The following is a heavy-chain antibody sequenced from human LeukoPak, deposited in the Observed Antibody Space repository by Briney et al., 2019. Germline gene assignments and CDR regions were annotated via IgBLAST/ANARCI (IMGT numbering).Heavy chain of an antibody. CDR3: AREAMYSYGDNFDY. CDR1: GGSVSSGSYY. Sequence: SETLSLTCTVSGGSVSSGSYYWSWIRQPPGKGLEWIGYIYYSGSTNYNPSLKSRVTISVDTSKNQFSLKLSSVTAADTAVYHCAREAMYSYGDNFDYWGQGTLVTVSS. J-gene: IGHJ4*02. V-gene: IGHV4-61*01. D-gene: IGHD5-18*01. CDR2: IYYSGST.